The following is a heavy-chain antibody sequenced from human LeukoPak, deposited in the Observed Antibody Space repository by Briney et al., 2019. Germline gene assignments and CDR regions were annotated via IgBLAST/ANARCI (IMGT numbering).Heavy chain of an antibody. CDR2: IYYSGST. CDR3: ARLGGYYYMDV. V-gene: IGHV4-39*01. Sequence: SETLSLTCTVSGGSISSSSYYWGWIRQPPGKGLEWIGSIYYSGSTYYNPSLKSRVTISVDTSKNQFSLKLSSVTAADTAVYYCARLGGYYYMDVWGKGTTVTVSS. J-gene: IGHJ6*03. CDR1: GGSISSSSYY.